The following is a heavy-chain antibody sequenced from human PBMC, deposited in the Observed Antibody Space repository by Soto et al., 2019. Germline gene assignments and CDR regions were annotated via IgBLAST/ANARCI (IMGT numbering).Heavy chain of an antibody. J-gene: IGHJ6*02. CDR2: VSGGGTST. CDR3: AKDRPHTWEAGDHYGMDG. CDR1: GFTFNMHA. Sequence: EVQLLESGGGLVQPGGSLRLSCAASGFTFNMHAMSWVRPAPGKGLQWVSTVSGGGTSTYYADSVKGRFTISRDNSKSTLYLQMNSLRAEDTAVYYCAKDRPHTWEAGDHYGMDGWGQGTSVTVSS. V-gene: IGHV3-23*01. D-gene: IGHD4-17*01.